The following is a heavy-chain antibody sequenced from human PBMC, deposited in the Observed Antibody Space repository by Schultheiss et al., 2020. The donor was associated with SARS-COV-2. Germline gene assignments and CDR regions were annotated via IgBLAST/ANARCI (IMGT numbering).Heavy chain of an antibody. CDR2: ISGSGGNT. CDR3: TTRIAAHDY. V-gene: IGHV3-23*01. J-gene: IGHJ4*02. Sequence: GGSLRLSCAASGFTFSSYAMSWVRQAPGKGLEWVSAISGSGGNTYYADSVKGRFTISRDNAKNSLYLQMNSLRAEDTAVYYCTTRIAAHDYWGQGTLVTVSS. D-gene: IGHD6-6*01. CDR1: GFTFSSYA.